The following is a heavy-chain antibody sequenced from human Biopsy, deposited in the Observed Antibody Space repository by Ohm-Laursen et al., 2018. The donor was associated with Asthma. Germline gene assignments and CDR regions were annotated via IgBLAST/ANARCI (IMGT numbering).Heavy chain of an antibody. D-gene: IGHD4-17*01. CDR3: AKDPRIYGDNVAGMDV. CDR1: GIRIREFV. Sequence: SLSLSCASSGIRIREFVIHWVRQTPGKGLEWLAVISYDGSTKYYADSVKGRFTISRDNSKNTLYLQMSSLRVEDTAVYYCAKDPRIYGDNVAGMDVWGQGIAVNVSS. J-gene: IGHJ6*02. CDR2: ISYDGSTK. V-gene: IGHV3-30*18.